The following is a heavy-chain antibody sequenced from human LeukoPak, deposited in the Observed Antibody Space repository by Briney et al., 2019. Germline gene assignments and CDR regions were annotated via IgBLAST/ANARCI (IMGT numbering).Heavy chain of an antibody. J-gene: IGHJ6*02. D-gene: IGHD5-12*01. CDR3: ARLVRSGYDSVYYYYGMDV. CDR1: GYSFTSYW. V-gene: IGHV5-51*01. Sequence: GESLQISCKGSGYSFTSYWIGWVRQMPGKGLEWMGIIYPGDSDTRYSPSFQGQVTISADKSISTAYLQWSSLKASDTAMYYCARLVRSGYDSVYYYYGMDVWGQGTTVTVSS. CDR2: IYPGDSDT.